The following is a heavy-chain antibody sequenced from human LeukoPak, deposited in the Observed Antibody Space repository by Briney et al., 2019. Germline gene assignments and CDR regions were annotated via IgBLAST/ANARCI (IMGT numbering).Heavy chain of an antibody. CDR3: ARDQYCGGDCYSDAFDI. J-gene: IGHJ3*02. D-gene: IGHD2-21*02. CDR2: TYYRSKWYN. CDR1: GDSVSSNSAA. V-gene: IGHV6-1*01. Sequence: SQTLSLTCAISGDSVSSNSAAWNWIRQSPSRGLEWLGRTYYRSKWYNDYAVSAKSRITINPDTSKNQFSLQLNSVTPEDTAVYYCARDQYCGGDCYSDAFDIWGQGTMVTVSS.